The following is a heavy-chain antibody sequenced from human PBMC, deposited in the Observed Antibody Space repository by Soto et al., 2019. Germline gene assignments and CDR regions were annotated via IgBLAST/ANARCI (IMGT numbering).Heavy chain of an antibody. D-gene: IGHD6-19*01. CDR2: IDWDDDK. J-gene: IGHJ4*02. CDR3: ARTVYSSGWLTGAPEYYFDY. Sequence: ESGPTLVNPTQTLTLTCTFSGFSLSTSGMCVSWIRQPPGKALEWLALIDWDDDKYYSTSPKTRLTISKDTSKNQVVLTMTNMDPVDTATYYCARTVYSSGWLTGAPEYYFDYWGQGTLVTVSS. CDR1: GFSLSTSGMC. V-gene: IGHV2-70*01.